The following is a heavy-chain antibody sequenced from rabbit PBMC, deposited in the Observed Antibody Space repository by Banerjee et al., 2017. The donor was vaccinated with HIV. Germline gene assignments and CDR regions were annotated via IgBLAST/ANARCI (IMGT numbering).Heavy chain of an antibody. Sequence: QEQLEESGGDLVKPEGSLKLSCKASGFDFSSYGVSWVRQAPGKGLEWIGYIDPVFDRKNAADGVNGRFTISSNNAQNTLYLQLNSLTAADTATYFCVRGAYYENYFNLWGQGTLVTVS. CDR1: GFDFSSYG. V-gene: IGHV1S47*01. D-gene: IGHD1-1*01. J-gene: IGHJ4*01. CDR3: VRGAYYENYFNL. CDR2: IDPVFDRK.